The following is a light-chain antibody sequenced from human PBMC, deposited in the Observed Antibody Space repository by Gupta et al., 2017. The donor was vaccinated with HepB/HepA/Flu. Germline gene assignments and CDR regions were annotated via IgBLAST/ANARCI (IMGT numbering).Light chain of an antibody. CDR1: QSVSGY. CDR3: QQRTNWPPVGLT. CDR2: DSS. J-gene: IGKJ4*01. V-gene: IGKV3-11*01. Sequence: EIVLTQSPATLSLSPGEGATLSCRASQSVSGYLAWYQQKPGQAPRLLIYDSSNRATGIPARFSGSGYGTNFILTISSLEPEDFAVYYCQQRTNWPPVGLTFGGGTKVEIK.